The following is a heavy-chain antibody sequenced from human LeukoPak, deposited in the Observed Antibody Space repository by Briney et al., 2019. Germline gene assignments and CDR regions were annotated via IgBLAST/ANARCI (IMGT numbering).Heavy chain of an antibody. Sequence: SETLSLNCAVYGGSFSGYCWSWIRQPPGKGLEWIGEINHSGSTNYNPSLKSRVTISVDTSKNQFSLKLSSVTAADAAVYYWARGRRDFDYWGQGTLVTVSS. CDR2: INHSGST. V-gene: IGHV4-34*01. CDR3: ARGRRDFDY. CDR1: GGSFSGYC. D-gene: IGHD3-10*01. J-gene: IGHJ4*02.